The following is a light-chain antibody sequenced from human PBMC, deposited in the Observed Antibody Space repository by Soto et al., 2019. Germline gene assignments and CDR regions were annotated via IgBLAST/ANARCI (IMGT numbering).Light chain of an antibody. CDR2: DAS. Sequence: EIVLTQSPATLSLSPGERATLSCRASQSVSSSLAWFQHKPGQAPRLLIYDASNRATGIPARFSGSGSGTDFTLTISSLEPEDFAVYYCQQHSNWPRTFGQGTKLEIK. V-gene: IGKV3-11*01. CDR1: QSVSSS. J-gene: IGKJ2*01. CDR3: QQHSNWPRT.